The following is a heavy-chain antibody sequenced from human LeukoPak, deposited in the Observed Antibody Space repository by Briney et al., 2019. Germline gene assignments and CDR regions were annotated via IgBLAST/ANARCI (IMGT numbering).Heavy chain of an antibody. J-gene: IGHJ3*02. CDR1: GGSFSGYY. Sequence: SETLSLTCAVYGGSFSGYYWSWIRQPPGKGLEWIGEINHSGSTNYNPSLKSRVTISVDTSKNQFSLKLSSVTAADTAVYYCARLSPDYVWGSYVEGAFDIWGQGTMVTVSS. D-gene: IGHD3-16*01. V-gene: IGHV4-34*01. CDR2: INHSGST. CDR3: ARLSPDYVWGSYVEGAFDI.